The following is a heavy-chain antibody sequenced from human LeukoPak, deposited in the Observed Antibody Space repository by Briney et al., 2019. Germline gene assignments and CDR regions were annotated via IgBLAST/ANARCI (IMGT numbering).Heavy chain of an antibody. Sequence: ASVKVSCKASGYTFSSYGISWVRQAPGQGLEWMGWISAYSGNAHYAQKFQGRVTMTTDTSTTTAYMELRGLRSDDTAVYYCARAEKPNWGNYYYYCMDVWGKGTTVTVSS. CDR3: ARAEKPNWGNYYYYCMDV. J-gene: IGHJ6*03. V-gene: IGHV1-18*01. CDR2: ISAYSGNA. D-gene: IGHD7-27*01. CDR1: GYTFSSYG.